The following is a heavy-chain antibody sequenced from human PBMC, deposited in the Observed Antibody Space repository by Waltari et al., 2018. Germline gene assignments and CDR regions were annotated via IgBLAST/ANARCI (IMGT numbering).Heavy chain of an antibody. J-gene: IGHJ4*02. CDR1: GSSISSYY. Sequence: QVQLQESGPGLVQPSETLSLTCTVSGSSISSYYWSWIRQPPGKGLEWIGYIYYSGSTNYNPSLKSRVTISVDTSKNQFSLKLSSVTAADTAVYYCARGRYYDSSGFQYYFDYWGQGTLVTVSS. V-gene: IGHV4-59*01. CDR3: ARGRYYDSSGFQYYFDY. CDR2: IYYSGST. D-gene: IGHD3-22*01.